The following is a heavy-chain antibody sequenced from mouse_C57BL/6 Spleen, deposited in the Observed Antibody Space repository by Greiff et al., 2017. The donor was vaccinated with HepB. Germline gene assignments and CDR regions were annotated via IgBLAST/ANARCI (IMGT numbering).Heavy chain of an antibody. CDR3: ARGYYYAMDD. CDR2: ISYDGSN. J-gene: IGHJ4*01. Sequence: EVQLQESGPGLVKPSQSLSLTCSVTGYSITSGYYWNWIRQFPGNKLEWMGYISYDGSNNYNPSLKNRISITRDTSKNQFFLKLNSGTTEDTAKYYGARGYYYAMDDWGQGTSVTVSP. V-gene: IGHV3-6*01. CDR1: GYSITSGYY.